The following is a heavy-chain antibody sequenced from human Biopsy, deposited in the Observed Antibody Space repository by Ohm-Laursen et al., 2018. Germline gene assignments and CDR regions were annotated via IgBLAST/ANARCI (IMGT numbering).Heavy chain of an antibody. CDR1: GGTFSNYG. D-gene: IGHD3-9*01. CDR2: NIPILGTG. J-gene: IGHJ1*01. Sequence: SSVTVSCKAPGGTFSNYGVNWVRQAPGQGLEWLGGNIPILGTGNYAQKFQDRVTVAADTSTSTATMELRSLRSDDTAVYYCATKLTGYFHHWGQGTLVIVSS. CDR3: ATKLTGYFHH. V-gene: IGHV1-69*06.